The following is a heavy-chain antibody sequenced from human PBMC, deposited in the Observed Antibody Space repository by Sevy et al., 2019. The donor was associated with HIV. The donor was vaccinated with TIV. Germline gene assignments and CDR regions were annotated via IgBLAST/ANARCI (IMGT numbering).Heavy chain of an antibody. J-gene: IGHJ5*02. CDR2: IRYDGSNK. CDR1: GFTFSSYG. V-gene: IGHV3-30*02. D-gene: IGHD3-3*01. Sequence: GESLKISCAASGFTFSSYGMHWVRQPPGKGLEWVAFIRYDGSNKYYADSVKGRFTISRDNSKNTLYLQMNSLRAEDTAVYYCAMGMYYDFWSGPIDWFDPWGQGTLVTVSS. CDR3: AMGMYYDFWSGPIDWFDP.